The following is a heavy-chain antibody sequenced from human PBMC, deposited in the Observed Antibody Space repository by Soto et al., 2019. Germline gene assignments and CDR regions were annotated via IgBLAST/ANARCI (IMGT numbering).Heavy chain of an antibody. CDR3: AHSDYTDYAYFFDY. D-gene: IGHD4-17*01. CDR2: IYWNDEM. Sequence: SGPTLVNPTQTLTLTCTFSGFSLSTSGVGVGWIRQPPGKALEWLALIYWNDEMRYSPSLRTRLTITKDTSKNQVVLTMTHMDPVDTATYFCAHSDYTDYAYFFDYWGQGTLVTVSS. J-gene: IGHJ4*02. CDR1: GFSLSTSGVG. V-gene: IGHV2-5*01.